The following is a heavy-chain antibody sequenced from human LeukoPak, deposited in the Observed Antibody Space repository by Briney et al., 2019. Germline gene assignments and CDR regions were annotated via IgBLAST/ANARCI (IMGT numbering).Heavy chain of an antibody. J-gene: IGHJ3*02. D-gene: IGHD5-12*01. CDR1: GYSISNGYY. CDR2: IYHRGST. Sequence: PSETLSLTCTVSGYSISNGYYWGWIRQPPGKGLEWVGSIYHRGSTYYNPSLRSRVTISLDRSKKKFSLKLTSVTAADTAVYYCARVYGSGYDFRGAFDIWGQGTMVTVSS. CDR3: ARVYGSGYDFRGAFDI. V-gene: IGHV4-38-2*02.